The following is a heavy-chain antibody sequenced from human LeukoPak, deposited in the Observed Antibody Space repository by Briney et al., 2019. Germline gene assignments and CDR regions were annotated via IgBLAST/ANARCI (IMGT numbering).Heavy chain of an antibody. CDR1: GGSISSDY. CDR3: ARGLSGSYYEVEP. CDR2: IYYSGST. J-gene: IGHJ2*01. D-gene: IGHD1-26*01. Sequence: SETLSLTCTVSGGSISSDYWSWIRQPPGKGLEWIGNIYYSGSTNYNPSLKSRVTISVDTSKNQFSLNLNSVTAADTAVYYCARGLSGSYYEVEPWGRGTLVTVSP. V-gene: IGHV4-59*01.